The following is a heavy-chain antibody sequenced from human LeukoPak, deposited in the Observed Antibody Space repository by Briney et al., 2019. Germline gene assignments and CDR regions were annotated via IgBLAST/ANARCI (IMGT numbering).Heavy chain of an antibody. CDR1: GYTFTDNH. V-gene: IGHV1-2*02. CDR2: INPNSGGT. D-gene: IGHD7-27*01. Sequence: ASVKVSCKASGYTFTDNHMYWIRQAPGQGPDCMGWINPNSGGTNYAQKFQGRITMTRDTSISTAYMELSRLTSDDTAIYFCARGLGRNAFDIWGQGTMVTVSP. CDR3: ARGLGRNAFDI. J-gene: IGHJ3*02.